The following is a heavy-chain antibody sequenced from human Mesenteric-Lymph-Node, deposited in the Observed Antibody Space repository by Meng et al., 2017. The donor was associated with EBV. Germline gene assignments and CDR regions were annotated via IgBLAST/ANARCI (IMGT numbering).Heavy chain of an antibody. J-gene: IGHJ5*02. CDR1: GDSVSSTRCY. V-gene: IGHV4-61*01. D-gene: IGHD2/OR15-2a*01. CDR2: IFNSGST. CDR3: ARVSGPYYSPWFDP. Sequence: GQLQEPGPVLVKPSGTLSLTCTVSGDSVSSTRCYWSWIRQPPGRGLEWIGYIFNSGSTNYNPSLRSRATISVDTSRNQFSLTLNSVTAADTAVYYCARVSGPYYSPWFDPWGQGSLVTVSS.